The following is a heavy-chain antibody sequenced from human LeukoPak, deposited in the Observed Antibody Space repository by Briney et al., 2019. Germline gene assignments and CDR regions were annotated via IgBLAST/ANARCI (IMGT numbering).Heavy chain of an antibody. J-gene: IGHJ4*02. CDR3: ARIMYGSGWTLPDS. CDR1: GFTFSSYA. D-gene: IGHD6-19*01. Sequence: GGSLRLSCAASGFTFSSYAMSWVRQAPGKGLERVAYITISSSLIKYADSVKGRFTISRDNGKNSLYLQMNSLRVEDTAVYYCARIMYGSGWTLPDSWGQGTRVIVSS. V-gene: IGHV3-48*01. CDR2: ITISSSLI.